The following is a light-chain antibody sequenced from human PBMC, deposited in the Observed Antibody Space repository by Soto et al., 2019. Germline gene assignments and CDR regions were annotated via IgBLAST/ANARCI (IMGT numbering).Light chain of an antibody. CDR3: SSFTSSSTYV. J-gene: IGLJ1*01. V-gene: IGLV2-18*03. Sequence: QSVLTQPPSVSGSPGQSVTISCTGTSSDVGSYNRVSWYQQPPGTAPKLMIYEVSNRPSGVPDRFSGSKSGNTASLTTSGLQAEDEADYYCSSFTSSSTYVFGTGTKVTV. CDR1: SSDVGSYNR. CDR2: EVS.